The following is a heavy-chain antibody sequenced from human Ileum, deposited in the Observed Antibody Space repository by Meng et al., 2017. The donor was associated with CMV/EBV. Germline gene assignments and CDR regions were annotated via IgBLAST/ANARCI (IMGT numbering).Heavy chain of an antibody. V-gene: IGHV1-46*01. CDR1: GYTFISYY. CDR3: ARTGDAGYFDL. CDR2: INPNGGST. Sequence: QVQLVQAGGEVKKTGASVKGSCKASGYTFISYYMHWVRQAPGQGLEWMGLINPNGGSTGYAQKFQGRVTMTRDTSTGTVYMELSSLRSEDTAVYYCARTGDAGYFDLWGRGTLVTVSS. D-gene: IGHD7-27*01. J-gene: IGHJ2*01.